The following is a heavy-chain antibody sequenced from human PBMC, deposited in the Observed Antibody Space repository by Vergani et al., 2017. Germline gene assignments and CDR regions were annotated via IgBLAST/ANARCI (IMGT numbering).Heavy chain of an antibody. D-gene: IGHD1-7*01. CDR1: GFSLNTRGLS. V-gene: IGHV2-5*04. J-gene: IGHJ6*03. CDR2: IYWNDDQ. Sequence: QITLKESGPTLVKPTQTLTLTCTFSGFSLNTRGLSVAWIRQPPGKALDWLALIYWNDDQHYSPSLNNTVTITKDTSKNQVFLTMSNMDYVDTGTYYCVYRKTECGTTGCFYPFYYYYYLDVWGKGTTVTVSS. CDR3: VYRKTECGTTGCFYPFYYYYYLDV.